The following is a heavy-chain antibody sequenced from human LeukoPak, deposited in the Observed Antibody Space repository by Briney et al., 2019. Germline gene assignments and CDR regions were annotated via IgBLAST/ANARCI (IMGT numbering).Heavy chain of an antibody. Sequence: SETLSLTCTVSGDSISSSRHSWGWLRQPPGKGLEWIGSISYSGSTYYNPSLKTRVTMSVDTSENQFSLKASSVTAADTAVYYCARHRPIAVAGQIDYWGQGTLVTVSS. CDR2: ISYSGST. CDR1: GDSISSSRHS. CDR3: ARHRPIAVAGQIDY. J-gene: IGHJ4*02. D-gene: IGHD6-19*01. V-gene: IGHV4-39*01.